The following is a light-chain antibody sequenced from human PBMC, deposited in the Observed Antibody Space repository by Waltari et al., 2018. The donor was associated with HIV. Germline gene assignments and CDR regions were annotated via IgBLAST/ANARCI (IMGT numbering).Light chain of an antibody. V-gene: IGLV2-11*01. J-gene: IGLJ1*01. Sequence: QSALTLPRSVSGSPGQTVTISCTGTSSDVGVYDYVSWFQQHPDKAPKLIIYDVGQRPSGVPDRFSGSKSGNTAFLTISGLQAEDEADYYCCSYAGTYTYVFGSGTEVTAL. CDR2: DVG. CDR1: SSDVGVYDY. CDR3: CSYAGTYTYV.